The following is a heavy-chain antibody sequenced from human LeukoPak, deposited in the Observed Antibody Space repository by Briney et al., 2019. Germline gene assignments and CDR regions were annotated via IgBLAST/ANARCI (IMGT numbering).Heavy chain of an antibody. CDR3: ARMYYDILTGYYFDY. CDR1: GFTFSDYY. Sequence: GGSLRLSCAASGFTFSDYYMSWIRQAPGKGLEWVSYISSSGSTIYYADSGKGRFTISRDNAKNSLYLQMNSLRAEDTAVYYCARMYYDILTGYYFDYWGQGTLVTVSS. D-gene: IGHD3-9*01. CDR2: ISSSGSTI. J-gene: IGHJ4*02. V-gene: IGHV3-11*01.